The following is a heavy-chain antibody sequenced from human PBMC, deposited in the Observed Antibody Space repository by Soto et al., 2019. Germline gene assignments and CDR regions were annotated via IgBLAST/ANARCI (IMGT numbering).Heavy chain of an antibody. J-gene: IGHJ1*01. D-gene: IGHD2-2*01. CDR1: GFTFSSYA. V-gene: IGHV3-23*01. CDR2: ISGSGGDT. CDR3: AKARGSSTPAPGSY. Sequence: GGSLRLSCAASGFTFSSYAMSWVRQAPGKGLEWVSVISGSGGDTYYADSVKGRFTISRDNSKNALSLQMNSLRAEDTAVYYCAKARGSSTPAPGSYWGQGTLVTVSS.